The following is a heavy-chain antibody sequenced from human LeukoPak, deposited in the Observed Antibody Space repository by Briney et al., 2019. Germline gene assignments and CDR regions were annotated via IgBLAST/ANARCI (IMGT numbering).Heavy chain of an antibody. CDR3: ARDSGSRGAPTQFDY. J-gene: IGHJ4*02. V-gene: IGHV4-39*07. CDR1: GGSISSYY. D-gene: IGHD1-26*01. Sequence: SETLSLTCTVSGGSISSYYWGWIRQPPGKGLEWIGSIYYSGSTYYNPSLKSRVTLSVDTSKNQFSLRLSSVTAADTAVYYCARDSGSRGAPTQFDYWGPGTLVTVSS. CDR2: IYYSGST.